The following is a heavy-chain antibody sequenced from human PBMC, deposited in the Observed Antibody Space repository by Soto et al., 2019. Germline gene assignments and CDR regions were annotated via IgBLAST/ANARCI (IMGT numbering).Heavy chain of an antibody. V-gene: IGHV4-61*01. J-gene: IGHJ5*02. CDR1: GGSVSGGNYY. CDR2: MYYSGIT. CDR3: AARGFSDGLSP. Sequence: TSETLSLPCTVSGGSVSGGNYYWTWVRQPPGKGLEWIGYMYYSGITSYNPSLKSRVTISVDTSKNQFSLKLNSVTAADTAVYYCAARGFSDGLSPWCKGTRVTV. D-gene: IGHD5-18*01.